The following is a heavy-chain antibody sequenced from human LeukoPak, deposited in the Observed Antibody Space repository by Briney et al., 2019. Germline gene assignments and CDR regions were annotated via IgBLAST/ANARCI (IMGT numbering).Heavy chain of an antibody. V-gene: IGHV3-7*01. CDR2: IKYDGGDK. D-gene: IGHD2-2*01. Sequence: GGSLRLSCIASGFTYSTYWMSWVRQAPGKGLEWVANIKYDGGDKYYVDSVKGRFAVSRDNAKNSLYLQMNSLRVEDTAIYYCVRWDCSSRSCLNAFDIWGQGTMVTVSS. CDR3: VRWDCSSRSCLNAFDI. CDR1: GFTYSTYW. J-gene: IGHJ3*02.